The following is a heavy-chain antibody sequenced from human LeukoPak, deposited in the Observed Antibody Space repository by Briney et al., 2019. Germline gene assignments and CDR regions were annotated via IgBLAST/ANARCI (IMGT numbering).Heavy chain of an antibody. CDR2: IIPILGIA. V-gene: IGHV1-69*04. Sequence: ASVKVSCKASGYTFTSYDINWVRQAPGQGLEWMGRIIPILGIANYAQKFQGRVTITADKSTSTAYMELSSLRSEDTAVYYCARLKYLYYYYGMDVWGQGTTVTVSS. CDR1: GYTFTSYD. J-gene: IGHJ6*02. D-gene: IGHD2-2*01. CDR3: ARLKYLYYYYGMDV.